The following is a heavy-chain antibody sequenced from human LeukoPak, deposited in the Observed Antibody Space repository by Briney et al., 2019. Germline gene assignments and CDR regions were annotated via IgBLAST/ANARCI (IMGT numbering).Heavy chain of an antibody. Sequence: GSLRLSCAASGFTFSSYAMSWIRQPPGKGLEWIGEINHSGSTYYNPSLKSRVTISVDTSKNQFSLKLSSVTAADTAVYYCAISTTGRSRRYYYYYMDVWGKGTTVTVSS. V-gene: IGHV4-34*08. CDR3: AISTTGRSRRYYYYYMDV. CDR1: GFTFSSYA. J-gene: IGHJ6*03. D-gene: IGHD2/OR15-2a*01. CDR2: INHSGST.